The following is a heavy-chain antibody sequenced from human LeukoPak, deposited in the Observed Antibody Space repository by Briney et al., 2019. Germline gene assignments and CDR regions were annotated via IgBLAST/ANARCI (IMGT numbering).Heavy chain of an antibody. Sequence: GASVKVSCKASGGTFSSYAISWVRQAPGQGLEWMGGIIPIFGTANYAQKFQGRVTITTDESTSTAYMELSSLRSEDTAVYYCARLAGIAVAGAYDYWGQGTLVTVSS. CDR3: ARLAGIAVAGAYDY. CDR1: GGTFSSYA. D-gene: IGHD6-19*01. J-gene: IGHJ4*02. V-gene: IGHV1-69*05. CDR2: IIPIFGTA.